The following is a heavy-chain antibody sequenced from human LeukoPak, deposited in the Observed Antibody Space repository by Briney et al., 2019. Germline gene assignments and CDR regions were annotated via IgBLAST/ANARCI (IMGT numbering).Heavy chain of an antibody. CDR3: ARGRLRSLPGVDY. V-gene: IGHV4-4*09. D-gene: IGHD4-17*01. CDR2: MYTSGST. J-gene: IGHJ4*02. Sequence: SETLSLTCTVSGGSISSYYWSWIRQPPGKGLEWIGYMYTSGSTNYNPSLKSRVTISVDTSKNQFSLKLSSVTAADTAVYYCARGRLRSLPGVDYWGQGTLVTVSS. CDR1: GGSISSYY.